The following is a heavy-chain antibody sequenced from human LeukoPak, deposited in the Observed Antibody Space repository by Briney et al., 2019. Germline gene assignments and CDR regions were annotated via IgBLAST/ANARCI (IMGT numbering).Heavy chain of an antibody. CDR3: AREGYYYGSGSYWSYYYYGMDV. J-gene: IGHJ6*04. Sequence: WASVRVSCRASGYTFTSYGISWVRQAPGQGLEWMGWISAYNGNTNYAQKLQGRVTMTTDTSTSTAYMGLRSLRSDDTAVYYCAREGYYYGSGSYWSYYYYGMDVWGKGTTVTVSS. CDR2: ISAYNGNT. D-gene: IGHD3-10*01. V-gene: IGHV1-18*04. CDR1: GYTFTSYG.